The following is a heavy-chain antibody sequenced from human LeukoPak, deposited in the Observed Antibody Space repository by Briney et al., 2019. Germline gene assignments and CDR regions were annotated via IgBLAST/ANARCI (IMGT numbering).Heavy chain of an antibody. J-gene: IGHJ4*02. D-gene: IGHD6-19*01. CDR1: GFTVRSNY. CDR2: IYSGGST. Sequence: GGSLRLSCAASGFTVRSNYMSWVRQAPGKGLEWVSVIYSGGSTYYADSVKGRFTISRDNSKNTLYLQMNSLRAEDTAVYYCARDVSGWYVDYWGQGTLVTVSS. V-gene: IGHV3-66*01. CDR3: ARDVSGWYVDY.